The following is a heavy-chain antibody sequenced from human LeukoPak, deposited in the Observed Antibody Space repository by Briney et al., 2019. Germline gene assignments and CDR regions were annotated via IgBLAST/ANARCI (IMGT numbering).Heavy chain of an antibody. J-gene: IGHJ4*02. CDR2: ISSYYGNT. CDR1: GYTFTNYG. V-gene: IGHV1-18*01. D-gene: IGHD1-26*01. Sequence: GSSVNVSCKASGYTFTNYGISWVRQDPVQGLEWMGWISSYYGNTNYSQRLQGRVTMTTDTSTSTAYMELRSLRSDDTAVYYCAQFQWELRGFDYWGQGTLVTVSS. CDR3: AQFQWELRGFDY.